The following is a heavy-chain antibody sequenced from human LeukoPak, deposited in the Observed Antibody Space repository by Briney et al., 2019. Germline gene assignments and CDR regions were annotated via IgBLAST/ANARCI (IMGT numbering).Heavy chain of an antibody. CDR1: GYTFTSYY. V-gene: IGHV1-46*01. CDR2: INPSGGST. J-gene: IGHJ4*02. Sequence: GASVKVSCKASGYTFTSYYMHWVRQAPGQGLEWMGIINPSGGSTSYAQKFQGRVTITRDTSASTAYMEVSSLRSEDMAVYYCARDASSYDYVWGTYRRDNYFDYWGQGTLVTVSS. D-gene: IGHD3-16*02. CDR3: ARDASSYDYVWGTYRRDNYFDY.